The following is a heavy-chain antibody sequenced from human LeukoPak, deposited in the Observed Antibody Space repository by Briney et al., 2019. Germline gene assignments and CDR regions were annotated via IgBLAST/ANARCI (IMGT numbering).Heavy chain of an antibody. CDR1: GDSISSRY. V-gene: IGHV4-59*11. CDR3: ARDIRSVGATLYFDY. CDR2: MHYSGGT. J-gene: IGHJ4*02. Sequence: PSETLSLTCTVSGDSISSRYWSWIRQPPGKGLECVGYMHYSGGTNYNPSLKSRVTMSVDASKSQFSLTLSSVTAADTAVYYCARDIRSVGATLYFDYWGQGTLVTVSS. D-gene: IGHD1-26*01.